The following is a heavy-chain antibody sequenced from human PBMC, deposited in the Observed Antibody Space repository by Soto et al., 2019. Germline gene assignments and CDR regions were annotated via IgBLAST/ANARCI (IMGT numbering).Heavy chain of an antibody. V-gene: IGHV3-23*01. CDR3: AKEALTVAGNNFDS. Sequence: LLESGGGLVQPGGSLRLSCAASGFTFTTYAMGWVRQGPGKGLEWVSSISGSGAGTFYADSVKGRFTISRDNAKKMVYLQMNGLRADDTALYYCAKEALTVAGNNFDSWGQGTLVTVSS. CDR2: ISGSGAGT. CDR1: GFTFTTYA. J-gene: IGHJ4*02. D-gene: IGHD6-19*01.